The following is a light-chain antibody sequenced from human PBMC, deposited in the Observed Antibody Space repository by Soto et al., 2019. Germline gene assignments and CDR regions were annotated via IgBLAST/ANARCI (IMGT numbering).Light chain of an antibody. Sequence: EIVLTQSPGTLSLSPGERATLSCRASQSVRSSYLAWYQQKPGQAPRLLIYGASSRATGIPDRFSGSGSGTDFTLTISRLEPEDFPVYYCQQYGSSPPNTFGQGTKLEIK. CDR2: GAS. CDR1: QSVRSSY. J-gene: IGKJ2*01. V-gene: IGKV3-20*01. CDR3: QQYGSSPPNT.